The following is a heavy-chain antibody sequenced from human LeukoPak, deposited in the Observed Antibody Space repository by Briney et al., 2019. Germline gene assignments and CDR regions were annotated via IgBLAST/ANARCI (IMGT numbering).Heavy chain of an antibody. CDR3: ARDFYDKRYFDWFSTSPSGYFDY. D-gene: IGHD3-9*01. Sequence: ASLTVSCKASGYTFTSYYMHWVRQAPGQGLEWMGIINPSGGSTSYAQKFQGRVTMTRDMSTSTVYMELSSLRSEDTAVYYCARDFYDKRYFDWFSTSPSGYFDYWGQGTLVTVSS. V-gene: IGHV1-46*01. CDR2: INPSGGST. CDR1: GYTFTSYY. J-gene: IGHJ4*02.